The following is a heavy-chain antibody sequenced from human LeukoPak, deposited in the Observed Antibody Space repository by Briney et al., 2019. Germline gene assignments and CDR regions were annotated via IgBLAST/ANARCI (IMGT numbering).Heavy chain of an antibody. V-gene: IGHV4-59*08. D-gene: IGHD2-15*01. CDR1: GGSISDYY. CDR3: ARWPIHLGYCSGSLCHKWFDP. CDR2: IHHSGTT. Sequence: PSETLSLTCNVYGGSISDYYWNWIRQPPGKGLEWIGCIHHSGTTSSNPSLKSRVTISIDTSKNQFSLNLNSVTAADTAIYYCARWPIHLGYCSGSLCHKWFDPWGQGTLVTVSS. J-gene: IGHJ5*02.